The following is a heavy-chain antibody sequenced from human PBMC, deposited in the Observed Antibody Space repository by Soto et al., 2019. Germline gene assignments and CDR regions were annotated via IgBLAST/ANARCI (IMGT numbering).Heavy chain of an antibody. Sequence: SETLSLTCTVSGGSISSGGYYWSWIRQHPGKGLEWIGYIYYSGSTYYNPSLKSRVTISVDTSKNQFSLKLSSVTAADTAVYYCARGAGSVYDYVWGSYQFDYWGQGTLVTVSS. CDR2: IYYSGST. D-gene: IGHD3-16*02. CDR1: GGSISSGGYY. V-gene: IGHV4-31*03. J-gene: IGHJ4*02. CDR3: ARGAGSVYDYVWGSYQFDY.